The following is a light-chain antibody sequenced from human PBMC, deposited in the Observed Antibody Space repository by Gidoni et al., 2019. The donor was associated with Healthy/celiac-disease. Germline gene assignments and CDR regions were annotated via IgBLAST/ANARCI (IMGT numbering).Light chain of an antibody. J-gene: IGKJ4*01. CDR1: QSLSSN. V-gene: IGKV3-15*01. Sequence: EIVMTQSPATLSVSQGERATLSCRASQSLSSNLAWYEQKPGQAPRLLIYGASTRATGIPARFSGSGSGTEFTLTISSLQYEDFAVYYCQQYNNWPSFGGGTQVEIK. CDR2: GAS. CDR3: QQYNNWPS.